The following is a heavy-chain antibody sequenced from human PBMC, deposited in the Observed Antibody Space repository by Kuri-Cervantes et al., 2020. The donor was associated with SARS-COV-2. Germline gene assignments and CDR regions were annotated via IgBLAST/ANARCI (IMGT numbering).Heavy chain of an antibody. D-gene: IGHD1-26*01. CDR3: ATGGYYVAYDY. V-gene: IGHV4-59*01. CDR1: GGSISTYY. J-gene: IGHJ4*02. Sequence: ESLKISCTVSGGSISTYYWSWIRQPPGKGLEWIGYLYYSGSTNYNPSLKSRVTISLDTSKNQFSLKLSSVTAADTAVYYCATGGYYVAYDYWGQGTLVTVSS. CDR2: LYYSGST.